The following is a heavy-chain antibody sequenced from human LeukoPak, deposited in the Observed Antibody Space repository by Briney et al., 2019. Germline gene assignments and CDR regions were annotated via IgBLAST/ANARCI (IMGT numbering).Heavy chain of an antibody. CDR1: GFTISSNW. CDR2: IKQDGGEK. V-gene: IGHV3-7*01. J-gene: IGHJ4*02. Sequence: GGSLGLSCTASGFTISSNWMSWVRQAPGRGLEWVANIKQDGGEKYYVDSVKGRFTISRDNAKNSLYLQMNSLRAEDTAIYYCARGDFGVVTHFDYWGQGTLVTVSS. CDR3: ARGDFGVVTHFDY. D-gene: IGHD3-3*01.